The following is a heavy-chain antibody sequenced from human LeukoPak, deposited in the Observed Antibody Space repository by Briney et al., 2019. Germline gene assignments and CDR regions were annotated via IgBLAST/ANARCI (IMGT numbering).Heavy chain of an antibody. CDR3: ARVPRSYMDV. CDR2: IYYSGST. CDR1: GGSISSYY. Sequence: KPSETLSLTCTVSGGSISSYYWSWIRQPPGKGLEWIGYIYYSGSTYYNPSLKSRVTISVDTSKNQFSLKLSSVTAADTAVYYCARVPRSYMDVWGKGTTVTVSS. V-gene: IGHV4-59*12. D-gene: IGHD1-1*01. J-gene: IGHJ6*03.